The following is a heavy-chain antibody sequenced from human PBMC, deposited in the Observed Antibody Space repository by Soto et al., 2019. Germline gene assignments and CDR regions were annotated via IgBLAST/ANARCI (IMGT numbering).Heavy chain of an antibody. J-gene: IGHJ4*02. CDR1: GYTFTGYD. CDR2: MNPNSGNT. V-gene: IGHV1-8*01. D-gene: IGHD1-26*01. CDR3: AGEKVGTTGIDF. Sequence: QAQLVQSGAAVKKPGASVKVSCKASGYTFTGYDINWVRQATGQGLEWMGWMNPNSGNTGYAQNFQGRVTMTRDNSITTAYMELTSLRDDDSAVYYCAGEKVGTTGIDFWGQGTLVTVPS.